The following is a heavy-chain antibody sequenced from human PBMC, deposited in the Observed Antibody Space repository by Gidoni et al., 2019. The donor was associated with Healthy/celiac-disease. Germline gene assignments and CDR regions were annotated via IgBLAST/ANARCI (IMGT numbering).Heavy chain of an antibody. CDR2: IYYSGST. D-gene: IGHD1-26*01. CDR1: GGSISSSSYY. Sequence: QLQLQESGPGLVKPSETLSLTCTVSGGSISSSSYYWGWIRQPPGKGLEWIGSIYYSGSTYYNPSLKSRVTISVDTSKNQFSLKLSSVTAADTAVYYCVSDSGTSGMDVWGQGTTVTVSS. J-gene: IGHJ6*02. CDR3: VSDSGTSGMDV. V-gene: IGHV4-39*01.